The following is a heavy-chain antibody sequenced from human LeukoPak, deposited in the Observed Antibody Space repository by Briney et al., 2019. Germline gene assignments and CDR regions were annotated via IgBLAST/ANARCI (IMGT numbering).Heavy chain of an antibody. J-gene: IGHJ5*02. CDR3: ANFYLDT. V-gene: IGHV6-1*01. CDR1: GDTVSSNSAA. D-gene: IGHD3-22*01. CDR2: TYFRSKWYN. Sequence: SQTLSLTCAISGDTVSSNSAAWNWIRQSPSRGLEWLGRTYFRSKWYNDYAESLKGRISINPDTSKNQFPLHLNSVNPEDTAVYYCANFYLDTWSQGSLVTVSS.